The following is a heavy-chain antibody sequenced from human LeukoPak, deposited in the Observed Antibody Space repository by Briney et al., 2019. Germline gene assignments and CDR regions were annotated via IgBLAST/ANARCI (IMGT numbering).Heavy chain of an antibody. CDR1: GGTFSSYA. D-gene: IGHD5-18*01. CDR2: IIPILGIA. CDR3: AREEGGYSYGLEN. J-gene: IGHJ4*02. Sequence: ASVKVSCKASGGTFSSYAISWVRQAPGQGLEWMGRIIPILGIANYAQKFLGRVTITADKSTSTAYMELSSLRSEDTAVYYCAREEGGYSYGLENWGQGTLVTVSS. V-gene: IGHV1-69*04.